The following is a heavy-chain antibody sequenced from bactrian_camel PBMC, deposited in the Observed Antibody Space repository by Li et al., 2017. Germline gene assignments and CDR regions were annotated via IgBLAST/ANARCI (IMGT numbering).Heavy chain of an antibody. V-gene: IGHV3S53*01. Sequence: QVQLVESGGDSVQAGGSLRLSCTASGNIGDRYCMGWFRQAPGKEREGVAVTDSDGTTRYADSVQGRFTISRDNLKKTLYLQMNSLKPEDTAMYYCAAVPRGFGTWGTDEDNYWGQGTQVTVS. CDR3: AAVPRGFGTWGTDEDNY. CDR2: TDSDGTT. CDR1: GNIGDRYC. D-gene: IGHD6*01. J-gene: IGHJ4*01.